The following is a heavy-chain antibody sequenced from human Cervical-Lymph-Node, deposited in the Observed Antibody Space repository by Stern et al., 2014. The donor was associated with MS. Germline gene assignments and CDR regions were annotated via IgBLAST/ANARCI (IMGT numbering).Heavy chain of an antibody. V-gene: IGHV4-59*01. J-gene: IGHJ2*01. Sequence: VQLVESGPGLVKPSETLSLTCTVSGGSISSYYWSWIRQPPGKGLEWIGDIYYSGSTNYNPSLKSRVTISVDTSKNQFSLKLSSVTAADTAVYYCARGRSSGWYQTNWYFDLWGRGTLVTVSS. D-gene: IGHD6-19*01. CDR1: GGSISSYY. CDR2: IYYSGST. CDR3: ARGRSSGWYQTNWYFDL.